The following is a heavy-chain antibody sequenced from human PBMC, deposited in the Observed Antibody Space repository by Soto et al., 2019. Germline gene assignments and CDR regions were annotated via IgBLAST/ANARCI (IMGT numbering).Heavy chain of an antibody. CDR1: GFAFNNYG. CDR3: AREDSIIIPAVPDF. Sequence: GGALRLSCTVSGFAFNNYGINWVRQAPGKGLEWVSSISKSDYTYYSDSVKGRFTISIDNAKNSVSLQMNTLRVEDTAVYYCAREDSIIIPAVPDFWGQGTLVTVSS. D-gene: IGHD2-2*01. J-gene: IGHJ4*02. V-gene: IGHV3-21*01. CDR2: ISKSDYT.